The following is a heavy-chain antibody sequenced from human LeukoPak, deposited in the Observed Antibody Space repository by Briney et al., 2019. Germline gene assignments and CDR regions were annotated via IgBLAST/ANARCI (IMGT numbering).Heavy chain of an antibody. J-gene: IGHJ6*03. CDR2: INHSGTT. Sequence: SETLSLTCAVYGGSLSGYYWSWIRQSPGKGLEWLGEINHSGTTNYNPSLRGRATIAVDPSKNQFSLRLRSLTAADTAVYYCARERAVADYYYYMDVWGKGTTVIVSS. D-gene: IGHD6-19*01. CDR3: ARERAVADYYYYMDV. CDR1: GGSLSGYY. V-gene: IGHV4-34*01.